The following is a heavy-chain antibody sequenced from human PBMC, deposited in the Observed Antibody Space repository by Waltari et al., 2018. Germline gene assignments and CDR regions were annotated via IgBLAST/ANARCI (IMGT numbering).Heavy chain of an antibody. V-gene: IGHV3-53*01. CDR1: GFTVSSNY. CDR3: ARVSGYSNYYFDY. CDR2: IYSGGST. D-gene: IGHD4-4*01. J-gene: IGHJ4*02. Sequence: EVQLVESGGGLIQPGGSLRLSCAASGFTVSSNYMSWVRQAPGKGLEWVAVIYSGGSTYYAASVKGRFTISRDNSKNTLYLQMSSLRAEDTAVYYCARVSGYSNYYFDYWGQGTLVTVSS.